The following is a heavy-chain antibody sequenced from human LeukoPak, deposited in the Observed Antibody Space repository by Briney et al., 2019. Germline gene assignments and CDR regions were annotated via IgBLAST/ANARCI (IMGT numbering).Heavy chain of an antibody. CDR1: GYTFTGYY. CDR3: ARDRSGEYCSSTSCYYEGYYYMDV. J-gene: IGHJ6*03. CDR2: INPNSGGT. Sequence: ASVKVSCKASGYTFTGYYMHWVRQAPGQGLEWMGWINPNSGGTNYVQKFQGRVTMTRDTSISTAYMELSRLRSDDTAVYYCARDRSGEYCSSTSCYYEGYYYMDVWGQGTMVTVSS. D-gene: IGHD2-2*01. V-gene: IGHV1-2*02.